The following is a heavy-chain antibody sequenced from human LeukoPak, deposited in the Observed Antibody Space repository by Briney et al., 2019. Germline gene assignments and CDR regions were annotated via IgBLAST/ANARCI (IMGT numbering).Heavy chain of an antibody. Sequence: GGSLRLSCAASGFTFSSYSMNWVRQAPGKGLEWVSSISSSSSYIYYADSVKGRFTISRDNAKNSLYLQMNSLRAEDTAVYYCARLQDYYDSSGYPSGGYFDYWGQGTLVTVSS. CDR3: ARLQDYYDSSGYPSGGYFDY. CDR1: GFTFSSYS. V-gene: IGHV3-21*01. J-gene: IGHJ4*02. CDR2: ISSSSSYI. D-gene: IGHD3-22*01.